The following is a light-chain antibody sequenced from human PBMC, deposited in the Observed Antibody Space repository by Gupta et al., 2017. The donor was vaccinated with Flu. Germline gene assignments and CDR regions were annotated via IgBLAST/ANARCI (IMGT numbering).Light chain of an antibody. J-gene: IGKJ2*01. CDR2: GTS. V-gene: IGKV1-39*01. CDR1: QNSKGA. CDR3: PESYNSPPVIT. Sequence: SLSAAVGDRGATTCRAGQNSKGAFIWWQQKAGEAPKLLISGTSRLRSRVPSRICGSSSGTEFTLTINSLQPEEAATYYWPESYNSPPVITFGRGTKVEIK.